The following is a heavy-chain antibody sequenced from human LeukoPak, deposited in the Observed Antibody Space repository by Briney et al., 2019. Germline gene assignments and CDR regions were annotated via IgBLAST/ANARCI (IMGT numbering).Heavy chain of an antibody. D-gene: IGHD2-2*01. CDR2: INTDGSST. Sequence: GGSLRLSCAASGFTFSGYWMHWVRQAPGKGLVWVSRINTDGSSTSYADSVKGRFTIRRDNAKNTLYLQMNSLRAEDTAVYYCVRLGYCSSNSCPFDYWGQGTLVTVSS. V-gene: IGHV3-74*01. J-gene: IGHJ4*02. CDR3: VRLGYCSSNSCPFDY. CDR1: GFTFSGYW.